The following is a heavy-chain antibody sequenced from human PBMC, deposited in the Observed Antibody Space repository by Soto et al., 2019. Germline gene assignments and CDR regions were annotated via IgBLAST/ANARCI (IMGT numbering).Heavy chain of an antibody. D-gene: IGHD3-22*01. J-gene: IGHJ2*01. CDR1: GFTFSGFG. Sequence: GGSLRLSCAASGFTFSGFGMHWVRQAPGKGLEWVAVIACDGSNKYYADSVKGRFTISRDNSKNTLYLQMNSLRAEDTAVYYCAKLIAGYYYSSGYPPDFDLWGRGTLVTVSS. V-gene: IGHV3-30*18. CDR3: AKLIAGYYYSSGYPPDFDL. CDR2: IACDGSNK.